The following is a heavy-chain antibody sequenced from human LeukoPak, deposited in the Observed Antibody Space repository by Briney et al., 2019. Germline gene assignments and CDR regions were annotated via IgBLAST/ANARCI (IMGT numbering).Heavy chain of an antibody. D-gene: IGHD3-10*01. CDR3: ARDGPHLTGELPQDRYYYYYMDV. V-gene: IGHV3-48*03. CDR2: ISSSGSTI. J-gene: IGHJ6*03. CDR1: GFTFTSYE. Sequence: GRSLRLSCAASGFTFTSYEMNSVCHTPGKGQEWVSYISSSGSTIYYADSVKGRFTISRDNAKNSLYLQMNSLRAEDTAVYYCARDGPHLTGELPQDRYYYYYMDVWGKGTTVTISS.